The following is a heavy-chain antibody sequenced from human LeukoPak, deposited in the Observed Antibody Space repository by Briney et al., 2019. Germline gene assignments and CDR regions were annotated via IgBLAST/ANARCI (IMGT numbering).Heavy chain of an antibody. J-gene: IGHJ4*02. CDR2: ISGSSGII. CDR3: ARAEN. V-gene: IGHV3-48*01. Sequence: PGGSLRLSCAASGFTFNTYTMNWVRQAPGKGLEWVSYISGSSGIIDYADSVRGRFTISRDNAKNSLYLQMNSLRAEDTAVYYCARAENWGQGTLVTVSS. CDR1: GFTFNTYT.